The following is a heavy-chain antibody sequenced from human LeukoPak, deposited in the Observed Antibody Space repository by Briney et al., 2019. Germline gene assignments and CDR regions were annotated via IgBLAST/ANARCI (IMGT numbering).Heavy chain of an antibody. V-gene: IGHV3-30*02. CDR3: AKDGDTVSGTYYFDMDV. Sequence: PGGSLRLSCAASGFTVSSYGMHWVRQAPGKRLEWVAFMRYDGSNKYYADSVKGRFTISRDNSRNTLYLQMNSLRAEDTALYYCAKDGDTVSGTYYFDMDVWGQGTLVTVSS. CDR2: MRYDGSNK. J-gene: IGHJ4*02. CDR1: GFTVSSYG. D-gene: IGHD1-26*01.